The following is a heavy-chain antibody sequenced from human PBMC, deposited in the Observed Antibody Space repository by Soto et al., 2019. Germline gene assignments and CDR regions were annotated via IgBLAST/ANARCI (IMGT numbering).Heavy chain of an antibody. V-gene: IGHV1-69*13. J-gene: IGHJ5*02. CDR1: GGTFSSYA. CDR2: IIPIFGTA. D-gene: IGHD6-6*01. Sequence: SVKVSCKASGGTFSSYAISWVRQAPGQGLEWMGGIIPIFGTANYAQKFQGRVTITADESTSTAYMELSSLRSEDTAVYYCARDGPASIAARPGWFDPWGQGTLVTVSS. CDR3: ARDGPASIAARPGWFDP.